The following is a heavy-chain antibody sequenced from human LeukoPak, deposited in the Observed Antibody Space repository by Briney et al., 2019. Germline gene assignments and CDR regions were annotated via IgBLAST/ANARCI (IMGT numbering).Heavy chain of an antibody. CDR2: IYYSGST. J-gene: IGHJ6*02. CDR3: AREWGRSWYKGYYYGMDV. V-gene: IGHV4-59*01. D-gene: IGHD6-13*01. CDR1: GGSISSYY. Sequence: SETLSLTCTVSGGSISSYYWSWIRQPPGKGLEWIGYIYYSGSTNYNPSLKGRVTISVDTSKNQFSLKLSSVTAADTAVYYCAREWGRSWYKGYYYGMDVWGQGTTVTVSS.